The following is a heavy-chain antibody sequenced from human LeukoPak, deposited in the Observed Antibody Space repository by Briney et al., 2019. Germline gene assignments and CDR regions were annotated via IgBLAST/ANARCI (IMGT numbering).Heavy chain of an antibody. V-gene: IGHV4-34*01. Sequence: SATLSLTCAVYGGSFSYYYWSWIRQPPGKTLEWIGEINHSGSTNYNPSLKSRVTISVDTSKNQFSLKLSSVTAADTAVYYCAIRKYYDILTGYRKIPTSGFDPWGQGTLVTVSS. J-gene: IGHJ5*02. CDR1: GGSFSYYY. D-gene: IGHD3-9*01. CDR2: INHSGST. CDR3: AIRKYYDILTGYRKIPTSGFDP.